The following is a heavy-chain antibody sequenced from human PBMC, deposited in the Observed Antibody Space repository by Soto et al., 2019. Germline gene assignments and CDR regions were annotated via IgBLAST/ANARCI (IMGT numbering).Heavy chain of an antibody. V-gene: IGHV1-8*01. D-gene: IGHD6-19*01. CDR1: GYNFIDYD. J-gene: IGHJ5*02. Sequence: QVQLVQSGAEVKKPGASVKVSCKASGYNFIDYDINWMRQSTGQGLEWMGWMTPNSGNTGYAQKFQGRVTLTRDTSIGTAYMELSSLKTEHTAGYYCSRNPYGSGLFDPWGQGTVVTVSS. CDR3: SRNPYGSGLFDP. CDR2: MTPNSGNT.